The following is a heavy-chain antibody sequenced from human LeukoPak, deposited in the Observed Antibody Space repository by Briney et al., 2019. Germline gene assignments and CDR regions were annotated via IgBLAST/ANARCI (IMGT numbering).Heavy chain of an antibody. J-gene: IGHJ3*02. V-gene: IGHV3-30-3*01. CDR2: ISYDGSNK. CDR3: ARVGYSDAFDI. CDR1: GFTFSSYA. D-gene: IGHD5-18*01. Sequence: PGGSLRLSCAASGFTFSSYAMHWVRQAPGKGLEGVAVISYDGSNKYYADSVKGRFTISRDNSKNTLYLQMNSLRAEDTAVYYCARVGYSDAFDIWGQGTMVTVSS.